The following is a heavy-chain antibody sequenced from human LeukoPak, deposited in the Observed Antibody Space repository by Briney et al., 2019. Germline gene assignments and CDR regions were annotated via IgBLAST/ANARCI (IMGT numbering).Heavy chain of an antibody. CDR2: ISGSGGST. J-gene: IGHJ4*02. D-gene: IGHD3-16*01. CDR1: GFTFSSYA. Sequence: GGSLRLSCAASGFTFSSYAMSWVRRAPGKGLEWVSAISGSGGSTYYADSVKGRFTISRDNSKNTLYLQMNSLRAEDTAVYYCAKAGYDYVWGDFDYWGQGTLVTVSS. CDR3: AKAGYDYVWGDFDY. V-gene: IGHV3-23*01.